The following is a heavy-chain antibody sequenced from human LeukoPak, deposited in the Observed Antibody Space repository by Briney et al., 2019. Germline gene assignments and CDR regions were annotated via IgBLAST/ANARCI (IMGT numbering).Heavy chain of an antibody. J-gene: IGHJ4*02. CDR1: GGSISTYY. V-gene: IGHV4-59*01. D-gene: IGHD3-22*01. CDR2: VYYSGST. Sequence: PSQTLSLTCTVSGGSISTYYWSWTRQPPGKGLEWIGYVYYSGSTNYNPSLKSRVTISVDTSKNQFSLKLSSVTAADTAVYYCASMFYYDSNGYRYYFDYWGQGTLVTVSS. CDR3: ASMFYYDSNGYRYYFDY.